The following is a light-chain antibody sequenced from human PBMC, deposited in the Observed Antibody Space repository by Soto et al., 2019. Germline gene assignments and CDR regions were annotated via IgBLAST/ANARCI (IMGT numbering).Light chain of an antibody. CDR2: GNS. Sequence: QSVLTQPPPVSGAPGQRVTIACTGSSSNIVAGYDVHWYQQLPGTAPKLLIYGNSNRPSGVPDRFSGSKSGTSASLAITGLQAEDEADYYCQSFDSSLSAWVFGGGTKVTVL. V-gene: IGLV1-40*01. CDR1: SSNIVAGYD. J-gene: IGLJ3*02. CDR3: QSFDSSLSAWV.